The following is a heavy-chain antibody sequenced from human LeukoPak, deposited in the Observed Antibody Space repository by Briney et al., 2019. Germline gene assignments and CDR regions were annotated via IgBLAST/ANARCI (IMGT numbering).Heavy chain of an antibody. Sequence: WGSLRLSCAASGFTFRNYVIHWVRQAPGKGLEWVAVTSSDLNVKLYADSVKGRFTTSRDNSRSTLYLQMNSLRPEDTAIYYCAREGYYGSGSPPSLYFDYWGQGTLVTVSS. CDR1: GFTFRNYV. V-gene: IGHV3-30-3*01. CDR3: AREGYYGSGSPPSLYFDY. D-gene: IGHD3-10*01. CDR2: TSSDLNVK. J-gene: IGHJ4*02.